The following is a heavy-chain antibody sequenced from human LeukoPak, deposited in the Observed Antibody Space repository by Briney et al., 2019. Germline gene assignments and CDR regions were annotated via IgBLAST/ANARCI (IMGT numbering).Heavy chain of an antibody. CDR3: ARNDYGGLQGSFDI. D-gene: IGHD4-23*01. Sequence: GGSLRLSCAASGFTFSSYWMHWVRQAPGKGLVWVSRISGDGSGTIYADSVMGRFTISRDNAKNTVFLQMNSLRAEDTAVYYCARNDYGGLQGSFDIWGQGTMVTVSS. V-gene: IGHV3-74*01. CDR1: GFTFSSYW. J-gene: IGHJ3*02. CDR2: ISGDGSGT.